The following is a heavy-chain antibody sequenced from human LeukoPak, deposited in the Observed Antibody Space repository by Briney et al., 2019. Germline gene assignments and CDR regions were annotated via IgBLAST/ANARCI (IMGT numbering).Heavy chain of an antibody. V-gene: IGHV1-46*01. J-gene: IGHJ4*02. D-gene: IGHD3-9*01. Sequence: ASVKVSCKASGDTFTSYYIHWVRQTPGQGLEWMGIINPSGGSTSSAQTFQGRVTMTRDTSTSTVYMELSSLRSEDTAVYYCAREFYILTGYSAGPYFDYWGQGTLVTGSS. CDR3: AREFYILTGYSAGPYFDY. CDR2: INPSGGST. CDR1: GDTFTSYY.